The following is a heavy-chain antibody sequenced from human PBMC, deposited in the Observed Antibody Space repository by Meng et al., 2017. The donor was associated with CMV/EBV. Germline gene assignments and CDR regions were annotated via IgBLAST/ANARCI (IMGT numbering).Heavy chain of an antibody. Sequence: SETLSLTCAVYGGSFSGYYWSWIRQPPGKGLEWIGEINHSGSTNYNPSLKSRVTISVDTSKNQFSLKLSSVTAADTAVYYCARVWGKWLPKEYGMDVWGQGTTVTVSS. J-gene: IGHJ6*02. V-gene: IGHV4-34*01. CDR2: INHSGST. CDR3: ARVWGKWLPKEYGMDV. CDR1: GGSFSGYY. D-gene: IGHD5-12*01.